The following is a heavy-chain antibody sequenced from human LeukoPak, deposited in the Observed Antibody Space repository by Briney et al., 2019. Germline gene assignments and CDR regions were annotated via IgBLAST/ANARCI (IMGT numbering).Heavy chain of an antibody. Sequence: ASVKVSCKASGYTFTSYDINWVRQATGQGLEWMGWMNPNSGNTGYAQKFQGRVTMTRNTSISTAYMELSSLRSEDTAVYYCARDFCSGGSCYFYYYYYYMDVWGKGTTVTVSS. V-gene: IGHV1-8*01. D-gene: IGHD2-15*01. J-gene: IGHJ6*03. CDR1: GYTFTSYD. CDR3: ARDFCSGGSCYFYYYYYYMDV. CDR2: MNPNSGNT.